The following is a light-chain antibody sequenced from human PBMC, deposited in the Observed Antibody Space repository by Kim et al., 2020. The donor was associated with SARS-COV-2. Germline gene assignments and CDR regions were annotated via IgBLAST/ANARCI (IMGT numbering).Light chain of an antibody. Sequence: EIVLTQSPATLSLSPGETATLSCRTSQSVSKYLAWFQQKPGQAPRLLIYDTSNRATGTPARFSGGGSGTDFTLTVSSLEPEDFAVYYCQQRISRPRVTFGQGTRLEIK. CDR2: DTS. CDR3: QQRISRPRVT. V-gene: IGKV3-11*01. CDR1: QSVSKY. J-gene: IGKJ5*01.